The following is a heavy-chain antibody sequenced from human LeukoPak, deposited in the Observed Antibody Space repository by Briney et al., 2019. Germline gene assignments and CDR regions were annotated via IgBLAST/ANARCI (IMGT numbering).Heavy chain of an antibody. CDR3: ARDASRIQLWPL. J-gene: IGHJ4*02. CDR1: GYSISSGYY. Sequence: SETLSLTCTVSGYSISSGYYWGWIRQPPGKGLEWIGTIYHSGSTYYNPSLKSRVTISLDTSKNQFSLKLSSVTAADTAIYYCARDASRIQLWPLWGQGTLVTVSS. V-gene: IGHV4-38-2*02. CDR2: IYHSGST. D-gene: IGHD5-18*01.